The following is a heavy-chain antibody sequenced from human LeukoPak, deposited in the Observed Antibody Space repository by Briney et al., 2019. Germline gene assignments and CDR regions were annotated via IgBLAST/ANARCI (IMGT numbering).Heavy chain of an antibody. D-gene: IGHD3-22*01. V-gene: IGHV4-4*09. CDR1: GGSISSYY. Sequence: PSETLSLTCTVSGGSISSYYWSWIRQPPGKGLEWIGYIYTSGSTNYNPSLKSRATISVDTSKNQFSLKLSSVTAADTAVYYCARGVDYYDSSGYLWGQGTLVTVSS. CDR2: IYTSGST. J-gene: IGHJ5*02. CDR3: ARGVDYYDSSGYL.